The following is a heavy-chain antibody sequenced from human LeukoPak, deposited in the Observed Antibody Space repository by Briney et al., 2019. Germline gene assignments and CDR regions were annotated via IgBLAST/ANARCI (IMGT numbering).Heavy chain of an antibody. J-gene: IGHJ4*02. CDR1: GVTVSSHY. D-gene: IGHD4-11*01. CDR3: ARAETVAGSY. Sequence: PGGSLRLSCAASGVTVSSHYMSWVRQAPGKGLEWVSVIYSDGGTNYADSVEGRFTISRDTSKNTLYLQMNSLRAEDTAVYYCARAETVAGSYWGQGTLVTVSS. CDR2: IYSDGGT. V-gene: IGHV3-53*01.